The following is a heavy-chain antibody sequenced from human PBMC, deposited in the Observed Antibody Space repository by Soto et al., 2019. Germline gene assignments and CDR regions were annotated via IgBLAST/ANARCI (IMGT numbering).Heavy chain of an antibody. CDR2: VYYTGST. D-gene: IGHD3-22*01. Sequence: KPSETLSLTCTFSCDSIITFYWGWMRQSPGKELEWIGYVYYTGSTNYNPSLKSRVTISVDRSKNQFSLKLTSANAADTAVYYCARGRTVRNYADDSSDYFYFFDYWGQGTQVTVSS. CDR3: ARGRTVRNYADDSSDYFYFFDY. CDR1: CDSIITFY. V-gene: IGHV4-59*01. J-gene: IGHJ4*02.